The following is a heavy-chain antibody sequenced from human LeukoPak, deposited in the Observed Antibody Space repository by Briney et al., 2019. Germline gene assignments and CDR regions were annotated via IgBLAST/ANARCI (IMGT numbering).Heavy chain of an antibody. D-gene: IGHD3-3*01. CDR3: ARDPITIFGVVTPRRFYFDY. CDR1: GGTFSSYA. Sequence: SVKVSCKASGGTFSSYAISWVRQAPGQGLEWMGGIIPIFGTANYAQKFQGRVTITADESTSTAYMELSSLRSEDTAVYYCARDPITIFGVVTPRRFYFDYWGQGTLVIVSS. V-gene: IGHV1-69*01. J-gene: IGHJ4*02. CDR2: IIPIFGTA.